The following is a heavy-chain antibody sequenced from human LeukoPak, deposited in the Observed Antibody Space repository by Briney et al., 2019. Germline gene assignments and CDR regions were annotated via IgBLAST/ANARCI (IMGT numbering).Heavy chain of an antibody. CDR3: AREYYFDNSGYYGVGDY. CDR1: GYTFTAYY. Sequence: ASVKVSCKASGYTFTAYYIHWVRQAPGQGLEWMGWFNPNSGGTNYAQEFQGRVTMTRDTSISTAYMELSRLRSDDTAVYYCAREYYFDNSGYYGVGDYWGQGTLVTVSS. V-gene: IGHV1-2*02. D-gene: IGHD3-22*01. J-gene: IGHJ4*02. CDR2: FNPNSGGT.